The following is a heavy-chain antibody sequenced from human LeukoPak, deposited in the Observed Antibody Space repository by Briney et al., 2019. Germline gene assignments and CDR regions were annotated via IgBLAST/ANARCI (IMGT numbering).Heavy chain of an antibody. CDR3: AREYYFDNSGYYGVGDY. CDR1: GYTFTAYY. Sequence: ASVKVSCKASGYTFTAYYIHWVRQAPGQGLEWMGWFNPNSGGTNYAQEFQGRVTMTRDTSISTAYMELSRLRSDDTAVYYCAREYYFDNSGYYGVGDYWGQGTLVTVSS. V-gene: IGHV1-2*02. D-gene: IGHD3-22*01. J-gene: IGHJ4*02. CDR2: FNPNSGGT.